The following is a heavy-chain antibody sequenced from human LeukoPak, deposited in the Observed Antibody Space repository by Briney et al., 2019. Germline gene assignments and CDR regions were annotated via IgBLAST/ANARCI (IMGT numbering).Heavy chain of an antibody. CDR3: ARGPSNYYGSGSGRGDY. D-gene: IGHD3-10*01. CDR1: GFTFSSYE. V-gene: IGHV3-48*03. CDR2: ISSSSSTI. J-gene: IGHJ4*02. Sequence: GGSLRLSCAASGFTFSSYEMNWVRQAPGQGLEWVSYISSSSSTIYYADSVMGRFTISRDNAKNSLYLQMNSLKAEDTAFYYCARGPSNYYGSGSGRGDYWGQGTLVTVSS.